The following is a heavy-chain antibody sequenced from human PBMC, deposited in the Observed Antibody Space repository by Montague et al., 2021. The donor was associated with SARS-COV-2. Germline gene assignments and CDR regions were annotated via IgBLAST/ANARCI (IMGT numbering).Heavy chain of an antibody. CDR1: GFSLSTSGMC. Sequence: PALVKPTQTLTLTCTFSGFSLSTSGMCVSWIRQPPGKALEWLTLIDWDDDKYYSTSLKTRLTISKDTSKNQEVLTTTNMDPVDTATYYCARSYGTTVVTRAFDYWGQGTLVTVSS. D-gene: IGHD4-23*01. V-gene: IGHV2-70*01. CDR2: IDWDDDK. CDR3: ARSYGTTVVTRAFDY. J-gene: IGHJ4*02.